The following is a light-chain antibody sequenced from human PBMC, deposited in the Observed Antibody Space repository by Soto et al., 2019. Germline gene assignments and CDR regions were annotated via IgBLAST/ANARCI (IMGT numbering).Light chain of an antibody. CDR3: QQYGSSSWT. J-gene: IGKJ1*01. V-gene: IGKV3-20*01. Sequence: ESVLTPSPGTLSLSPGERATPSCRASQSVSSTYLAWYQQQPGQAPRLLIYGASNRATGIPDRFSGSGSGTDFTLTISRLEPEDFAVYYCQQYGSSSWTFGQGSKADI. CDR2: GAS. CDR1: QSVSSTY.